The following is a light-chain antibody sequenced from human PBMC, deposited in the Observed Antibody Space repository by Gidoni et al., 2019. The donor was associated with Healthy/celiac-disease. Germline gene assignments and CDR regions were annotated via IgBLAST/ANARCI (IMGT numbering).Light chain of an antibody. CDR3: QSYDSSLSGPNWV. J-gene: IGLJ3*02. Sequence: QSVLTQPPSVAGAPGQRVTISGTGSSSNIGAGYDVHWYQQLPGTAPKLLISGNSNRPSGVPDRFSCSKSGTSASLAITGLQAEDEADYYCQSYDSSLSGPNWVFGGGTKLTVL. CDR2: GNS. V-gene: IGLV1-40*01. CDR1: SSNIGAGYD.